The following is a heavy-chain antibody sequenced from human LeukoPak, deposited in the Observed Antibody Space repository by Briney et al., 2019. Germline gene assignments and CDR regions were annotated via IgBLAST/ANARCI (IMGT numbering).Heavy chain of an antibody. CDR2: IRYDGSNK. D-gene: IGHD6-13*01. J-gene: IGHJ4*02. CDR3: AKDRYIAAAGPTFDD. CDR1: GFTFSSYG. Sequence: GGSLRLSCAASGFTFSSYGMHGVRQAPGKGLEGGAFIRYDGSNKYYADSVKGRFTISRDNSKNTLYLQKNSLRDEDTAVYYCAKDRYIAAAGPTFDDWGQGTLVTVSS. V-gene: IGHV3-30*02.